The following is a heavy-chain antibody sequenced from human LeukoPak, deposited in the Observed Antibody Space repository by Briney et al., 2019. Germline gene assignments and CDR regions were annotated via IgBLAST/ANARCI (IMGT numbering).Heavy chain of an antibody. J-gene: IGHJ4*02. V-gene: IGHV4-59*01. D-gene: IGHD1-20*01. CDR2: IYYSGST. CDR3: ARDNLADYFDY. CDR1: GGSISTYY. Sequence: SETLSLTCTVAGGSISTYYWSWIRQPPGKGLEWIGYIYYSGSTNYNSSLKSRVTISIDTSKNQFSLRLSSVTAADTAVYYCARDNLADYFDYWGQGTLVTVSS.